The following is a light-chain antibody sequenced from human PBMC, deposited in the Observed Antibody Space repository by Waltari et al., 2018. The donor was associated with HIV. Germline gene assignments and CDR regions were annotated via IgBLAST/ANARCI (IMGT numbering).Light chain of an antibody. V-gene: IGKV3-11*01. CDR3: QQRTNWL. CDR1: QSIAAY. CDR2: DAS. J-gene: IGKJ4*01. Sequence: EIVFTQSPATLSLSPGERATLSCRASQSIAAYLAWYQQKPGQAPRLLISDASNRATGVPARFSGSGSGTDFTLTISSLEPEDFAVYYCQQRTNWLFGGGTKVEIK.